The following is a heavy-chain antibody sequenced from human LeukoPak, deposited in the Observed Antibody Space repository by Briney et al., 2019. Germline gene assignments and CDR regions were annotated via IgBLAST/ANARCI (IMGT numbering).Heavy chain of an antibody. CDR2: ISSTSAHI. CDR3: TSRYCTTTNCYSFDN. CDR1: GFGFNTYS. Sequence: GGSLRLSCAASGFGFNTYSMNWVRQAPGKGLEWVSSISSTSAHIFYADSVKGRFSISRDNAKNSLYLQMNSLRVEDTAVYYCTSRYCTTTNCYSFDNWGHGTLVTVSS. V-gene: IGHV3-21*01. D-gene: IGHD2-2*01. J-gene: IGHJ3*02.